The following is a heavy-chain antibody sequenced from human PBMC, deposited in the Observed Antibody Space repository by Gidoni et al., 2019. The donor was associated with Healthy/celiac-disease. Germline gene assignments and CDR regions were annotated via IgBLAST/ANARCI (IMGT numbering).Heavy chain of an antibody. J-gene: IGHJ5*02. D-gene: IGHD6-13*01. Sequence: CAASGFAFSSYAMSWVRQAPGKGLEWVSTISGSGGSTYYADSVKGRFTISRDNSKNTLYLQMNSLRAEDTAVYYCATEYTSSWYEGWFDPWGQGTLVTVSS. V-gene: IGHV3-23*01. CDR3: ATEYTSSWYEGWFDP. CDR1: GFAFSSYA. CDR2: ISGSGGST.